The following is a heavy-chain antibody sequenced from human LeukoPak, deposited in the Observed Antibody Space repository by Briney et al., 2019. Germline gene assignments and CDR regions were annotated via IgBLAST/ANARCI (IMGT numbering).Heavy chain of an antibody. J-gene: IGHJ4*02. D-gene: IGHD6-19*01. CDR3: ARKGYSSGFDY. V-gene: IGHV4-34*01. CDR2: INHSGST. CDR1: GGSFSGYY. Sequence: SETLSLTCAVYGGSFSGYYRSWIRQPPGKGLEWIGEINHSGSTNYNPSLKSRVTISVDTSKNQFSLKLSSVTAADTAVYYCARKGYSSGFDYWGQGTLVTVSS.